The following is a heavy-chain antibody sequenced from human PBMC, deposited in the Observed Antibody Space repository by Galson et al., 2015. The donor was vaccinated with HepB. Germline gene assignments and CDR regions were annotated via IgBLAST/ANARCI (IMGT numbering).Heavy chain of an antibody. CDR2: VFTAGQT. Sequence: SLRLSCAVSGFTVINTYMMWVRQAPGKGLEFVSVVFTAGQTYHADSVKGRFTVSRDNSKNTLYLQMDSLRAEDTAVYYCARAIYYGQGGFDPWGQGILVTVSS. CDR1: GFTVINTY. V-gene: IGHV3-53*01. D-gene: IGHD3-10*01. J-gene: IGHJ5*02. CDR3: ARAIYYGQGGFDP.